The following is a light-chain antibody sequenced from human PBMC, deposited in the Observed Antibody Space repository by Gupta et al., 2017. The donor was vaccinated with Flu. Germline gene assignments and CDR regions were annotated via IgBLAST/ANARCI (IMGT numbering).Light chain of an antibody. CDR3: SAYITTTSDVA. CDR2: DVN. Sequence: ITITCTGISSDVGGDDDVSWYQQHPGKAPKLMIYDVNNRPSGVANRFSGSKSGNTASLTISGLQAEDEADYYCSAYITTTSDVAFGGGTKLTVL. J-gene: IGLJ2*01. CDR1: SSDVGGDDD. V-gene: IGLV2-14*03.